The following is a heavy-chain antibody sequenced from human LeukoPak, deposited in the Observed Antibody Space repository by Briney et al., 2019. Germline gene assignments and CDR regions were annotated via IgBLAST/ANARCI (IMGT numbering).Heavy chain of an antibody. V-gene: IGHV4-59*01. D-gene: IGHD6-13*01. J-gene: IGHJ4*02. CDR1: GGSITSSY. CDR2: IHYTGST. CDR3: ARAPQDGSNWSHHFDH. Sequence: PSETLSLTCTVSGGSITSSYWSWIRQSPGKGLEWIGYIHYTGSTNYNPSLKSRVTMLIDTSKNQFSLKLNSVTPADTAVYYCARAPQDGSNWSHHFDHWGRGALVTVSS.